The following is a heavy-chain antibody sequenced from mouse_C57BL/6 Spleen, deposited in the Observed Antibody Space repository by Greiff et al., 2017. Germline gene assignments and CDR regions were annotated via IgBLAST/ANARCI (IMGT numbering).Heavy chain of an antibody. D-gene: IGHD2-10*01. J-gene: IGHJ3*01. V-gene: IGHV10-1*01. Sequence: EVQLVESGGGLVQPKGSLKLSCAASGFSFNTYAMNWVRQAPGTGLEWVARIRSKSNNYATYHADSVKDRFTISRDDSESMLYLQMNNLKSENTAMYYCVRSFYGNYVWFAYWGQGTLVTVSA. CDR1: GFSFNTYA. CDR2: IRSKSNNYAT. CDR3: VRSFYGNYVWFAY.